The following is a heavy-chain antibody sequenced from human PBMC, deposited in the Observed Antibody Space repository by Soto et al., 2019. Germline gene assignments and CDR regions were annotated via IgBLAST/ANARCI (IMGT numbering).Heavy chain of an antibody. D-gene: IGHD3-16*01. CDR1: GYLFMDYY. CDR2: INPDGGST. J-gene: IGHJ4*02. CDR3: ARGPRSWNYVGFWDY. V-gene: IGHV1-46*01. Sequence: QVQLVQSGAEVKKPGASMKISCKASGYLFMDYYIHWLRQAPGQGLEWMGVINPDGGSTSYAQRFQGRLPVTADTSTSTVFLDLNSVTVDDTAFYFCARGPRSWNYVGFWDYWGQGTLVTVST.